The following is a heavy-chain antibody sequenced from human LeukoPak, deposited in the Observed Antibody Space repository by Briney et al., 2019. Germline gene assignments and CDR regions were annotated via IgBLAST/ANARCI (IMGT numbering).Heavy chain of an antibody. Sequence: SETLSLTCAVSGGSISSSNWWSWVRQPPGKGLEWIGEIYHSGSTNYNPSLKSRVTISVDKSKNQFSLKLSSVTAADTAVYYCARSPVVYGAAAGTRLDYWAREPWSPSPQ. CDR1: GGSISSSNW. D-gene: IGHD6-13*01. J-gene: IGHJ4*02. CDR2: IYHSGST. CDR3: ARSPVVYGAAAGTRLDY. V-gene: IGHV4-4*02.